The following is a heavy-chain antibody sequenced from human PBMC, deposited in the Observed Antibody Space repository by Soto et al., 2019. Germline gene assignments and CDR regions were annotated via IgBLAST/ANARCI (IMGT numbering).Heavy chain of an antibody. CDR2: ISDSDST. CDR1: GGSIGSSVYY. V-gene: IGHV4-39*01. J-gene: IGHJ4*02. D-gene: IGHD1-26*01. Sequence: QLQLQESGPGLVKPSETLSLTCNVSGGSIGSSVYYWGWIRQPPGKGLEWIASISDSDSTSYNPSLKSRVTLSLDTSQNQFALSLTSVAAADTAVYSCARRSPRSVVGATFDYWGQGTLVTVSS. CDR3: ARRSPRSVVGATFDY.